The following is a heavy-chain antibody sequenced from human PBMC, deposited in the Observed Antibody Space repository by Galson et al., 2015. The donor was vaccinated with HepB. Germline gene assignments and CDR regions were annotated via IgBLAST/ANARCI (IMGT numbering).Heavy chain of an antibody. J-gene: IGHJ6*03. CDR1: GGTFTSYA. Sequence: SVKVSCKASGGTFTSYAMNWVRQAPGQGLEWMGWINTNTGNPTYAQGFTGRFVFSLDTSVSTAYLQISSLKAEDTAVYYCARGGYSGYDTFEYYYYYYMDVWGKGTTVTVSS. CDR3: ARGGYSGYDTFEYYYYYYMDV. V-gene: IGHV7-4-1*02. CDR2: INTNTGNP. D-gene: IGHD5-12*01.